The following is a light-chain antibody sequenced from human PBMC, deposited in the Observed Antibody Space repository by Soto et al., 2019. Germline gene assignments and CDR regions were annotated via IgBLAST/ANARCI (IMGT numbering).Light chain of an antibody. CDR3: AAWDDSLSGLV. J-gene: IGLJ3*02. V-gene: IGLV1-40*01. CDR1: SSNIGAGYD. CDR2: GDI. Sequence: QAVVTQPPSVSGAPGQRVTISCTGTSSNIGAGYDVHWYQQLPGTAPKLLIYGDINRPSGVPDRFSGSKSGSSASLAITGLQAEDEADYYCAAWDDSLSGLVFGGGTKVTVL.